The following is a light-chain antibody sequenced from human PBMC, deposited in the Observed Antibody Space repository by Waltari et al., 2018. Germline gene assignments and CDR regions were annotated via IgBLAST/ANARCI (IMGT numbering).Light chain of an antibody. Sequence: EIVLTHSPGTLSLAPGERATLSCRASQRVSSSYLAWYQQKPGQAPRLLIYGASSRATGIPDRFSGSGSGTDFTLTISRLEPEDFAVYYCQQYGSSPSTFGQGTKVEIK. J-gene: IGKJ1*01. V-gene: IGKV3-20*01. CDR3: QQYGSSPST. CDR1: QRVSSSY. CDR2: GAS.